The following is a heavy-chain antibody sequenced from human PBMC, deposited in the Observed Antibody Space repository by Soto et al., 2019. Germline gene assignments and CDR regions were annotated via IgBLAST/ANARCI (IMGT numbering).Heavy chain of an antibody. CDR3: ARIISSVVNRSYWYFDL. D-gene: IGHD2-15*01. CDR1: GFSLSNARMG. Sequence: GSGPTLVNPTETLTLTCTVSGFSLSNARMGVSWIRQPPGKALEWLAHIFSNDEKSYSTSLKSRLTISKDTSKSQVVLTMTNMDPVDTATYYCARIISSVVNRSYWYFDLWGRGTLVTVSS. V-gene: IGHV2-26*01. J-gene: IGHJ2*01. CDR2: IFSNDEK.